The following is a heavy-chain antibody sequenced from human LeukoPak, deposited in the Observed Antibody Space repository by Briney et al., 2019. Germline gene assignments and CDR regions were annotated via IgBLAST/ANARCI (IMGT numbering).Heavy chain of an antibody. Sequence: SETLSLTCTGSGGSISSYYWSWIRQPPGKGLEWIGCIYYSGSTNYNPSLKSRVTISVDTSKNQFSLKLSSVTAADTAVYYCARGLYYDFWSGPQVGAFDIWGQGTMVTVSS. J-gene: IGHJ3*02. CDR1: GGSISSYY. V-gene: IGHV4-59*01. CDR2: IYYSGST. D-gene: IGHD3-3*01. CDR3: ARGLYYDFWSGPQVGAFDI.